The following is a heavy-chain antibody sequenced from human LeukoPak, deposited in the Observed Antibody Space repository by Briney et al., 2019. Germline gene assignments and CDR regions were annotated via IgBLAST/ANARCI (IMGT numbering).Heavy chain of an antibody. D-gene: IGHD3-22*01. Sequence: PGGALRLSCVASGFTFSSYAMSWVRQAPGKGRTWVLGISGSGGNAYYADSVRGRFTISRDNSKDTLYLQMNSLRAEDTAIYYCAKTPRRHYYDSNGSYNWFDPWGQGTLVTVSS. CDR3: AKTPRRHYYDSNGSYNWFDP. CDR1: GFTFSSYA. V-gene: IGHV3-23*01. CDR2: ISGSGGNA. J-gene: IGHJ5*02.